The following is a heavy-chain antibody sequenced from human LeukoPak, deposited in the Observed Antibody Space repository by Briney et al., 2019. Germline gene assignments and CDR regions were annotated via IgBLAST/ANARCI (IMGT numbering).Heavy chain of an antibody. CDR3: ARDPRDWEPYYFDY. J-gene: IGHJ4*02. CDR1: GFTFSSYG. V-gene: IGHV3-30*03. CDR2: ISYDGSNK. Sequence: PGGSLRLSCAASGFTFSSYGMHWVRQAPGKGLEWVAVISYDGSNKYYADSVKGRFTISRDNSKNTLYLQMNSLRAEDTAVYYCARDPRDWEPYYFDYWGQGTLVTVSS. D-gene: IGHD3/OR15-3a*01.